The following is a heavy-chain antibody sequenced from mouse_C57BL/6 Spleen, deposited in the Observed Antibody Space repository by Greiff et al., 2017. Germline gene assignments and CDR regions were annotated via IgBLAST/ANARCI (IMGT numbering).Heavy chain of an antibody. J-gene: IGHJ2*01. CDR3: ARRAPDGYYDY. CDR1: GYTFTSYW. D-gene: IGHD2-3*01. V-gene: IGHV1-64*01. Sequence: VKLMESGAELVKPGASVKLSCKASGYTFTSYWMHWVKQRPGQGLEWIGMIHPNSGSTNYNEKFKSKATLTVDKSSSTAYMQLSSLTSEDSAVYYCARRAPDGYYDYWGQGTTLTVSS. CDR2: IHPNSGST.